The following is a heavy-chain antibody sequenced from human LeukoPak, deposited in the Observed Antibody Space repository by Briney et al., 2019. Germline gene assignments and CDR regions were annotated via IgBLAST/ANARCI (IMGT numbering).Heavy chain of an antibody. J-gene: IGHJ4*02. CDR2: IYYSGST. CDR3: ARTFPTVTGYFDY. V-gene: IGHV4-59*08. Sequence: PSETLSLTCTVSGGSISSYYWSWIRQPPGKGLEWIGYIYYSGSTNYNPSLKSRVNISVDTSKNQFSLNLNSVTAADTAVYYCARTFPTVTGYFDYWGQGTLVTVSS. D-gene: IGHD4-17*01. CDR1: GGSISSYY.